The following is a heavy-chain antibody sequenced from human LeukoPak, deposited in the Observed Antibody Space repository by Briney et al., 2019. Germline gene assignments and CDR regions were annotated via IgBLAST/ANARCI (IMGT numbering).Heavy chain of an antibody. CDR3: ARHIVVVPAAISYYYYMDV. J-gene: IGHJ6*03. Sequence: KVSCKASGGTFSSYAISWVRQAPGQGLEWMGIIYPGDSDTRYSPSFQGQVTISADKSISTAYLQWSSLKASDTAMYYCARHIVVVPAAISYYYYMDVWGKGTTVTVSS. CDR1: GGTFSSYA. CDR2: IYPGDSDT. V-gene: IGHV5-51*01. D-gene: IGHD2-2*02.